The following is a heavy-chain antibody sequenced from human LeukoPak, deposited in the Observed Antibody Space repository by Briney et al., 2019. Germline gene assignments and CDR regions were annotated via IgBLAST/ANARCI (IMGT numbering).Heavy chain of an antibody. Sequence: PGGSLRLSCAASGFTVSGNYMSWVRQAPGRGLEWVSVIYSGGSTYYADSVKGRFTISRDNSKNTLYLQMNSLRAEDTAVYYCARDLSSQRYYYYGMDVWGQGTTVTVSS. CDR1: GFTVSGNY. V-gene: IGHV3-53*01. D-gene: IGHD6-19*01. CDR3: ARDLSSQRYYYYGMDV. CDR2: IYSGGST. J-gene: IGHJ6*02.